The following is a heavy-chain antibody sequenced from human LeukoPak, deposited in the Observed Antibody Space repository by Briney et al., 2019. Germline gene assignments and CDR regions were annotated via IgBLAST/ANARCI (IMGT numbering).Heavy chain of an antibody. J-gene: IGHJ4*02. CDR2: VYSSGST. V-gene: IGHV4-61*02. CDR1: GGSISSSSYY. Sequence: SQTLSLTCTVSGGSISSSSYYWNWIRQPAGKGLEWIGRVYSSGSTNYNPSLKSRVTISIDTSKDQFSLKLSSVTAADTAVYYCARESMATEAGYFDYWGQGTLVTVSS. CDR3: ARESMATEAGYFDY. D-gene: IGHD5-24*01.